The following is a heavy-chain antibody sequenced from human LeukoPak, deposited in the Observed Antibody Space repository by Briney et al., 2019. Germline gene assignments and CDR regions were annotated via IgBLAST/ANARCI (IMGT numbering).Heavy chain of an antibody. CDR2: INHSGST. CDR1: GGSFSGYY. J-gene: IGHJ5*02. Sequence: SETLSLTCAVYGGSFSGYYWSWIRQPPGKGLEWIGEINHSGSTNYIPSLKSRVTISVDTSKNQFSLKLSSVTAADTAVYYCASLGSGSPWGQGTLVTVSS. D-gene: IGHD3-10*01. CDR3: ASLGSGSP. V-gene: IGHV4-34*01.